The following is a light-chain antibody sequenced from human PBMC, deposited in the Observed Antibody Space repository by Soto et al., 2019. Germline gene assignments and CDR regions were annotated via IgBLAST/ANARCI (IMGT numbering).Light chain of an antibody. V-gene: IGKV2-40*01. Sequence: DIVMTQTPLSLTVTPGEPASIPCRSSQSLLDSDDGNTYLDWYLQKPGQSPQLLIYTVSYRASGVPDRFSSSGSGTDFTLKISRVEAEDVGVYYCMQRIEFPLTFGGGTKVDIK. CDR3: MQRIEFPLT. J-gene: IGKJ4*01. CDR2: TVS. CDR1: QSLLDSDDGNTY.